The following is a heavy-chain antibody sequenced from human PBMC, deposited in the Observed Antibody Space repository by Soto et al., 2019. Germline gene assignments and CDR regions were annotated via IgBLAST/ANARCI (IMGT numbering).Heavy chain of an antibody. V-gene: IGHV4-4*02. CDR2: IYHSGST. D-gene: IGHD2-2*01. CDR1: GGSISSSNW. CDR3: ASRRVVVPAATWVY. J-gene: IGHJ4*02. Sequence: SETLSLTCAVSGGSISSSNWWSWVRQPPGKGLEWIGEIYHSGSTNYNPSLKSRVTISVDKSKNQFSLKLSSVTAADTAVYYCASRRVVVPAATWVYWGQGTLVTVSS.